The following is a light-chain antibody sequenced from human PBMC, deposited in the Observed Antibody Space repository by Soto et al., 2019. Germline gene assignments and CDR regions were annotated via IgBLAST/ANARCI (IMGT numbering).Light chain of an antibody. CDR1: QGIAPY. V-gene: IGKV1-27*01. CDR3: QQYNIYWT. Sequence: DVQMTQSPSSLSASVGDRVTITCRASQGIAPYLAWFQQKPGKVPKLLIYATSTLQSGVPSRFSGSGSGTDFTLTISSLQPEDVATYYCQQYNIYWTFGQGTKVDIK. J-gene: IGKJ1*01. CDR2: ATS.